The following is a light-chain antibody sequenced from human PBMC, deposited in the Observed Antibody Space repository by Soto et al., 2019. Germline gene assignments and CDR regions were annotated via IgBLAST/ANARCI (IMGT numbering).Light chain of an antibody. J-gene: IGKJ1*01. CDR2: DAS. CDR1: QTISSW. V-gene: IGKV1-5*01. CDR3: QQCYMGWT. Sequence: DIQMTQSPSTLSASVGDRVTITCRASQTISSWLAWHQQKPGKAPKLLIYDASTLESGVPSRFSGTGSGTEFTFSITSLQPEDFGTYYCQQCYMGWTFGQGTKVDIK.